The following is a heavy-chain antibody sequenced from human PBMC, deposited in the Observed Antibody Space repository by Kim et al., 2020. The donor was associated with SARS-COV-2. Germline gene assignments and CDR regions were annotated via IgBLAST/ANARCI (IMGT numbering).Heavy chain of an antibody. J-gene: IGHJ4*02. CDR3: ARDGSGWLGGTLY. Sequence: YADSVKGRFTISRNNSKNTLYLQMNSLRAEDTAVYYCARDGSGWLGGTLYWGQGTLVTVSS. V-gene: IGHV3-33*01. D-gene: IGHD6-19*01.